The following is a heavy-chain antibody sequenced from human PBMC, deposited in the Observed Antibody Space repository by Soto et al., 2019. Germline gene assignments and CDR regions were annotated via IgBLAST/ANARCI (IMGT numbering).Heavy chain of an antibody. CDR2: IRSKANSYAT. CDR3: TPLTDIVVVPAASVDV. J-gene: IGHJ6*04. V-gene: IGHV3-73*01. Sequence: GGSLRLSCAASGFTFSSSAMDWVRQASGKGLEWVGRIRSKANSYATAYAASVKGRFTISRDDSKNTAYLQMNSLKTEDTAVYYCTPLTDIVVVPAASVDVWGKGTTVTVSS. D-gene: IGHD2-2*01. CDR1: GFTFSSSA.